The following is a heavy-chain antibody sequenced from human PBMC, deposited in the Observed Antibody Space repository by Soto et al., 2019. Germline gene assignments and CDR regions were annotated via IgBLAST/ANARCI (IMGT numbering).Heavy chain of an antibody. CDR2: ISSTGSTI. Sequence: FRQAPGKGLDWVSYISSTGSTIYYSDSVKGRFTVSRDNAQNSLSLKLNSLRVEDTAVYYCARSYSSGWEFDYWGQGTQVTVSS. V-gene: IGHV3-11*01. J-gene: IGHJ4*02. CDR3: ARSYSSGWEFDY. D-gene: IGHD6-19*01.